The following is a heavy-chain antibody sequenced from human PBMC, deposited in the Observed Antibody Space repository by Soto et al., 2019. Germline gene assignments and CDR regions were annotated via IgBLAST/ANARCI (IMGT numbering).Heavy chain of an antibody. Sequence: QVQLQESGPGLVKPSQTLSLTCTVSGGSISSGGYYWSWIRQHPGKGLEWIGYIYYSGSTYYNPSLKSRVTISVDTSKNQFSLKLSSVTAADTAVYYCARDRIVVVPAAMWCYYGMDVWGQGTTVTVSS. CDR3: ARDRIVVVPAAMWCYYGMDV. D-gene: IGHD2-2*01. V-gene: IGHV4-31*03. CDR2: IYYSGST. J-gene: IGHJ6*02. CDR1: GGSISSGGYY.